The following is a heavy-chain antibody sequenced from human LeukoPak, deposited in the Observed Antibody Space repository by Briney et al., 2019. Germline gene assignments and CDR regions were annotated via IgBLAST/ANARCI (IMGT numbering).Heavy chain of an antibody. CDR1: GGSFSGYY. V-gene: IGHV4-34*01. J-gene: IGHJ4*02. D-gene: IGHD2-2*01. Sequence: SETLSLTCAVYGGSFSGYYWSWIRQPPGKGLEWIGEINHSGSTNYNPSLKSRVTISVDTSKNQFSLKLSSVTAADTAVYYCARGGSVPDCSSTSCYVAFDYWGQGTLVIVSS. CDR2: INHSGST. CDR3: ARGGSVPDCSSTSCYVAFDY.